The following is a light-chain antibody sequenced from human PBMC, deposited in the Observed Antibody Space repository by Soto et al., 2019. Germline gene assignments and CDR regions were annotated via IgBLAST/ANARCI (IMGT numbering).Light chain of an antibody. CDR2: QVS. J-gene: IGLJ1*01. CDR3: SSYSSSSTFYV. CDR1: SSDIGGVYY. Sequence: QSVLTQPASVSGSPGQSITISCTGSSSDIGGVYYVSGYQHHPGKAPKLMIYQVSNRPSGVSNRFSGSKSGNTASLTISGLQAEDEADYFCSSYSSSSTFYVFGAGTKGTVL. V-gene: IGLV2-14*01.